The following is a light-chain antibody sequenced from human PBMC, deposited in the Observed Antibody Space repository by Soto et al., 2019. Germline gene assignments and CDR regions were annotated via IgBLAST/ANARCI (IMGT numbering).Light chain of an antibody. Sequence: QAVVTQPPSVSGAPGQGVTISCTGSSSNIGAGYDVHWYQQLPGTAPKLLIYGNNNRPSGVPDRFSGSKSGTSASLAITGLQAEDEADYYCQSYDISLSGLFGGGTKVTVL. CDR2: GNN. J-gene: IGLJ3*02. CDR1: SSNIGAGYD. CDR3: QSYDISLSGL. V-gene: IGLV1-40*01.